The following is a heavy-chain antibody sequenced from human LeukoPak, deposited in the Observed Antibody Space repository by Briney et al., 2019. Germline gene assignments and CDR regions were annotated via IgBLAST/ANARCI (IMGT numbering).Heavy chain of an antibody. CDR2: IRYDGSNK. CDR3: AKVPSSSWYY. Sequence: GGSLRLSCAASGFTFSSYGMHWVRQAPGKGLEWVAFIRYDGSNKYYADSVKGRFTIFRDNSKNTLYLQMNSLRAEDTAVYYCAKVPSSSWYYWGQGTLVTVSS. CDR1: GFTFSSYG. J-gene: IGHJ4*02. D-gene: IGHD6-13*01. V-gene: IGHV3-30*02.